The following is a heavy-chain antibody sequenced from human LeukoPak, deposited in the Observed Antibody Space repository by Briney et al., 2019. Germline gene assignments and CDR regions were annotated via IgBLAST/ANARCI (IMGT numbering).Heavy chain of an antibody. D-gene: IGHD2-2*01. V-gene: IGHV3-30*18. J-gene: IGHJ4*02. Sequence: GRSPRLSCAASGFSFSNYGMHWVRQAPGKGLEWVAVISYDGSNKYYVDSVKGRFTIPRDNSKNTLYLQMNSLRAEDTAVYYCAKEYPYYCDYWGQGTLVTVSS. CDR2: ISYDGSNK. CDR3: AKEYPYYCDY. CDR1: GFSFSNYG.